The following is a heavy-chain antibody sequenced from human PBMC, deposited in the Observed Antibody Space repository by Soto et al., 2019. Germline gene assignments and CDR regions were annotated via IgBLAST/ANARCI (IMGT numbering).Heavy chain of an antibody. J-gene: IGHJ5*02. D-gene: IGHD3-22*01. CDR3: ARGGKNYYDSSGYYYWFDP. CDR2: IIPIFGTA. V-gene: IGHV1-69*01. CDR1: GGTFSSYA. Sequence: QVQLVQSGAEVKKPGSSVKVSCKASGGTFSSYAISWVRQAPGQGLEWMGGIIPIFGTANYAQKFQGRVTITADESTSTAYMELSSLRCEDTAVYYCARGGKNYYDSSGYYYWFDPWGQGTLVTVSS.